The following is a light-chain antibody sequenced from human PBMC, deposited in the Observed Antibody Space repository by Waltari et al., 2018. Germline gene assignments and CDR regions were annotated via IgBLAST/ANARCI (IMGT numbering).Light chain of an antibody. Sequence: DIVMTKSTDSLAVSLGERATINCKSSQSVLYSSNNKNYLAWYQQKSGQPPKLLIYWASTRESGVPDRFSGSGSGTDFTLTISSLQAEDVAVYYCQQYFSTPPVTFGGGTKVEIK. CDR3: QQYFSTPPVT. CDR1: QSVLYSSNNKNY. J-gene: IGKJ4*01. V-gene: IGKV4-1*01. CDR2: WAS.